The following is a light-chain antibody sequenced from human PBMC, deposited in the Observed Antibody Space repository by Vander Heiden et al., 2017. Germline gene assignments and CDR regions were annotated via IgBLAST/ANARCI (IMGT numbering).Light chain of an antibody. CDR2: GAS. V-gene: IGKV3-20*01. J-gene: IGKJ1*01. Sequence: DIVLTQSPGTLSLSLGERATLSCRASQSVSSSYLAWYQQKPGEAPRILIYGASSRATGSPDRFSGSGSWTDFTLTISRMVSEDVAVYYCQQYGSSPPWTFGQGTKVEIK. CDR3: QQYGSSPPWT. CDR1: QSVSSSY.